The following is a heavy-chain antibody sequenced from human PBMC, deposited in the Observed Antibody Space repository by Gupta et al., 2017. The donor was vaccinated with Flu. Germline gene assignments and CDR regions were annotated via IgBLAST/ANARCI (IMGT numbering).Heavy chain of an antibody. J-gene: IGHJ4*02. CDR2: INHSGST. CDR1: FSGYY. CDR3: ERDLGILATYYFDY. D-gene: IGHD3-16*01. V-gene: IGHV4-34*01. Sequence: FSGYYWSWIRQPPGKGLEWIGEINHSGSTNYNPSLKSRVTIAVDTSKNQFSLKLSAVTAADTAVYYCERDLGILATYYFDYWGQGTLVTVSA.